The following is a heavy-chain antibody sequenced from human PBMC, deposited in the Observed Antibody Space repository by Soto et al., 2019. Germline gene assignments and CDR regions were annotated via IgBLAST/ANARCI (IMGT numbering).Heavy chain of an antibody. Sequence: SVKVSCKASGFTFTSSAVQWVRQARGQRLEWIGWIVVGSGNTNYAQKLQERVTITRDMSTSTAYMELSSLRSEDTAVYYCAAHCSGGSCHHYGGNLDTFDYWGKGTTVTV. CDR1: GFTFTSSA. D-gene: IGHD2-15*01. CDR3: AAHCSGGSCHHYGGNLDTFDY. V-gene: IGHV1-58*01. J-gene: IGHJ6*03. CDR2: IVVGSGNT.